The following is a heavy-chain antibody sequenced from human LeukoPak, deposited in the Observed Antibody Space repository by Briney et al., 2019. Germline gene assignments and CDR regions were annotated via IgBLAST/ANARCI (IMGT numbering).Heavy chain of an antibody. CDR1: GFTYNQYG. CDR3: ARDEDGDQDFDY. CDR2: IYYGGHVL. V-gene: IGHV3-48*03. D-gene: IGHD5-24*01. J-gene: IGHJ4*02. Sequence: PGGPLRLSCAASGFTYNQYGEIGLRQAPGETLEWVSHIYYGGHVLSSADSEKGRISISRDNEEHAGSPHMHRLRAGDTAVYYCARDEDGDQDFDYWGQGTLVTVSS.